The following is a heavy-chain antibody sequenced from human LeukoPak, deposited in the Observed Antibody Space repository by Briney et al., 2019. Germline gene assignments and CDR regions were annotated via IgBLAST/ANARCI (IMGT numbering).Heavy chain of an antibody. V-gene: IGHV3-30*01. J-gene: IGHJ6*03. Sequence: GGSLRLSCAASGVIFSKYAIHWVRQAPGRGLEWVAVISHDGSKKDYADSVKGRFTISRDNSKNTQSLQMNSLRAEDTAVYYCAREAWEAIFGVTVNYYYYMDVWGKGTTVTVSS. D-gene: IGHD3-3*01. CDR2: ISHDGSKK. CDR1: GVIFSKYA. CDR3: AREAWEAIFGVTVNYYYYMDV.